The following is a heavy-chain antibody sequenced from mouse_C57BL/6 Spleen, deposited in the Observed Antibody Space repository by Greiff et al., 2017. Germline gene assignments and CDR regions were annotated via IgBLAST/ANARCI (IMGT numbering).Heavy chain of an antibody. J-gene: IGHJ2*01. CDR3: ARPYYYGSSSYYFDY. CDR2: IDPSDSYT. CDR1: GYTFTSYW. Sequence: VQLQQPGAELVMPGASVKLSCKASGYTFTSYWMHWVKQRPGQGLEWIGEIDPSDSYTNYNQKFKGKSTLTVDKSSSTAYMQLSSLTSEDSAFYYCARPYYYGSSSYYFDYWGQGTTLTVSS. D-gene: IGHD1-1*01. V-gene: IGHV1-69*01.